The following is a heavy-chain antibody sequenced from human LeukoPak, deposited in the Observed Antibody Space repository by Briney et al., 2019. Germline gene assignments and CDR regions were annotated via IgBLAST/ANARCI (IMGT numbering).Heavy chain of an antibody. CDR1: GYSISSGYY. J-gene: IGHJ3*02. D-gene: IGHD4-17*01. V-gene: IGHV4-38-2*01. Sequence: SETLSLTCAVSGYSISSGYYWGWIRQPPGKGLEWIGSIYHSGSTYYNPSLKSRVTIPVDTSKNQFSLKLSSVTAADTAVYYCARGELTTVTTGAFDIWGQGTMVTVSS. CDR3: ARGELTTVTTGAFDI. CDR2: IYHSGST.